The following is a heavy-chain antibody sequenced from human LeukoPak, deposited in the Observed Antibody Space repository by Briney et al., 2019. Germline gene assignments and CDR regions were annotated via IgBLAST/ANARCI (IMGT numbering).Heavy chain of an antibody. D-gene: IGHD3-22*01. CDR1: GYSFTTYW. J-gene: IGHJ5*02. Sequence: GESLKISCKGSGYSFTTYWIGWVRPMSGKGLEWVAMIHPSDSDPRYTPSFPGPATISAAKSINTAYLKWSSRKAPDTAMYYCATGWRGTYYDPAPSWGPGTLVTVSS. CDR3: ATGWRGTYYDPAPS. CDR2: IHPSDSDP. V-gene: IGHV5-51*01.